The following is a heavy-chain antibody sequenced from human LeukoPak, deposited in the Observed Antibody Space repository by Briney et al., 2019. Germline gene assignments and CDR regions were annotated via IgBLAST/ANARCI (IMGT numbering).Heavy chain of an antibody. Sequence: GGTLRLSCAASGFTFSIYGMGWVRQAPGKGLEWVSSISDNGGNTYYADSAKGRFTISRDNSKNTLYLQMNSLRAEDTALYYCANGRRTPLVGTTTKSWIDYWGQGTLVTVSS. CDR3: ANGRRTPLVGTTTKSWIDY. D-gene: IGHD1-26*01. J-gene: IGHJ4*02. V-gene: IGHV3-23*01. CDR2: ISDNGGNT. CDR1: GFTFSIYG.